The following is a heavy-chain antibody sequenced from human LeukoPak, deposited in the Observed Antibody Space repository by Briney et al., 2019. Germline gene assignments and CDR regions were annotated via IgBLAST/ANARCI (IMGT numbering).Heavy chain of an antibody. V-gene: IGHV3-48*04. CDR3: ARADGPGRRSFDI. Sequence: GGSLRHSCAASGFTLSSYSMNCVRHAPGEGLGWGSYISSGSNTINYADSVQGRFTISRDNAKNSLYLQMDSVRAEDTAVYDCARADGPGRRSFDIWGQGTVVTVSS. CDR1: GFTLSSYS. J-gene: IGHJ3*02. CDR2: ISSGSNTI.